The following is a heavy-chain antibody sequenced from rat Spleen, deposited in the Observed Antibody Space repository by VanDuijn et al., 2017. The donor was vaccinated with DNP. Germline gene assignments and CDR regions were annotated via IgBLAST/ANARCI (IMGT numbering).Heavy chain of an antibody. CDR1: GFTFSDYY. D-gene: IGHD4-3*01. Sequence: EVQLVESGGGLVQPGRSLKLSCAASGFTFSDYYMAWVRQTPKKGLEWVAYIGSDGYAPYYGVSVKGRFTISRDNAKSTLYLQMNSLRSEDMATYYCVRWNSGHFDYWGQGVMVTVSS. J-gene: IGHJ2*01. V-gene: IGHV5-22*01. CDR3: VRWNSGHFDY. CDR2: IGSDGYAP.